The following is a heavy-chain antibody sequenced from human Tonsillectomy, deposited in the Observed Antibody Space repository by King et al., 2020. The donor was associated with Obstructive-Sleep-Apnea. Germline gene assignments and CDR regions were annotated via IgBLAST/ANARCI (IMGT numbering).Heavy chain of an antibody. V-gene: IGHV4-59*08. CDR3: ARLCGGDCDGAFDI. CDR1: GGSISSYY. Sequence: QLQLQESGPGLVKPSETLSLTCTVSGGSISSYYWSWIRQPPGKGLGWIGYMYYSGSTNYNPSPKSRVPISVDTSKNQCSLKLSSVTAADTAVYYCARLCGGDCDGAFDIWGQGTMVTVSS. J-gene: IGHJ3*02. D-gene: IGHD2-21*02. CDR2: MYYSGST.